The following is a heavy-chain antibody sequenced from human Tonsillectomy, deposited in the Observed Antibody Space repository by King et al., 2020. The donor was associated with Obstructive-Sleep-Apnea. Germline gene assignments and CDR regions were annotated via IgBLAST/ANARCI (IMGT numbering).Heavy chain of an antibody. CDR2: MYYSGNT. V-gene: IGHV4-59*08. CDR1: ADSISNYY. D-gene: IGHD5-12*01. CDR3: ARHRGVEDYGGYGDYFDY. J-gene: IGHJ4*02. Sequence: QLQASGPGLVKPSETMDLTCIVSADSISNYYCSWILQPPEKGLEWIGDMYYSGNTNYNPTPKRLVTISGETSKSKFSLRLSSVTAADTAVYYCARHRGVEDYGGYGDYFDYWGQGTLVTVSS.